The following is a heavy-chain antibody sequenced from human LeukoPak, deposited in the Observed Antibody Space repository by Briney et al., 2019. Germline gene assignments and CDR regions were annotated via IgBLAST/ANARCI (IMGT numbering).Heavy chain of an antibody. CDR2: INPSGGST. CDR3: ARTYYYDSSGYYKDYYYYYGMDV. V-gene: IGHV1-46*01. CDR1: GYTFTSYY. Sequence: GASVKVSCKASGYTFTSYYMHWVRQAPGQGLEWMGIINPSGGSTSYAQKFQGRVTITADESTSTAYMELSSLRSEDTAVYYCARTYYYDSSGYYKDYYYYYGMDVWGQGTTVTVSS. D-gene: IGHD3-22*01. J-gene: IGHJ6*02.